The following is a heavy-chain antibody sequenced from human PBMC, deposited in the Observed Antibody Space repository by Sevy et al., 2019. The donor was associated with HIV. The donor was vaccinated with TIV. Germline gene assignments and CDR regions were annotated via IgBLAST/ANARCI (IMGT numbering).Heavy chain of an antibody. Sequence: SGPTLVNPTQTLTLTCTLSGFSLATSGVGVGWIRQPPGKALEWLALIYWDDDKRYSQSLKSRLTITKNSSKNPVVITMTKMNPVETATNYWEDRREETVVMVYGDFDYWGQGALGTVSS. D-gene: IGHD2-8*01. CDR1: GFSLATSGVG. V-gene: IGHV2-5*02. CDR2: IYWDDDK. J-gene: IGHJ4*02. CDR3: EDRREETVVMVYGDFDY.